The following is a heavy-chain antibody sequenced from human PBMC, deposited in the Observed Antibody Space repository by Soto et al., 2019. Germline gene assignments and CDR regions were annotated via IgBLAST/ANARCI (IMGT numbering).Heavy chain of an antibody. CDR2: IYYSGST. Sequence: QLQLQESGPGLVKPSETLSLTCTVSGGSISSTTSYWGWIRQPPGKGLEWIGNIYYSGSTYYSPSLKSRVYISVDTSKNQFLLTLTSVTAADTAVYYCARVGSSWYGDYFDYWGQGTLATVSS. D-gene: IGHD6-13*01. V-gene: IGHV4-39*01. CDR1: GGSISSTTSY. J-gene: IGHJ4*02. CDR3: ARVGSSWYGDYFDY.